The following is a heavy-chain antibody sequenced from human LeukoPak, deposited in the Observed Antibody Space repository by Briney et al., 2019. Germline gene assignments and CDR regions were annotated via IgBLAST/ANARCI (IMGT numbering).Heavy chain of an antibody. D-gene: IGHD6-6*01. J-gene: IGHJ4*02. V-gene: IGHV3-66*02. CDR3: ARDDGSSPYDY. CDR2: LYSGGGT. CDR1: GFTVSSNY. Sequence: PGGSLRLSCAASGFTVSSNYMSWIRRAPGKGLEWVSVLYSGGGTYYAGSVKGRFTISRDNSKNTLYLQMNSLRAEDTAVYYCARDDGSSPYDYWGQGTLVTVSS.